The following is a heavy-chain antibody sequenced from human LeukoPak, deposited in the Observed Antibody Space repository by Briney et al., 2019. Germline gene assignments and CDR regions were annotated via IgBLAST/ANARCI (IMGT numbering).Heavy chain of an antibody. Sequence: SETLSLTCTASGGSINSSDYWWGCIRQPPGKGLEWIGSIYYLGSSHYNPSLKSRVSMSVDTSKNQFSLKLTSVTASDTALYYCARQLGTGRWTFDSWGQGTLVTVSS. D-gene: IGHD2-8*02. CDR1: GGSINSSDYW. V-gene: IGHV4-39*01. J-gene: IGHJ4*02. CDR2: IYYLGSS. CDR3: ARQLGTGRWTFDS.